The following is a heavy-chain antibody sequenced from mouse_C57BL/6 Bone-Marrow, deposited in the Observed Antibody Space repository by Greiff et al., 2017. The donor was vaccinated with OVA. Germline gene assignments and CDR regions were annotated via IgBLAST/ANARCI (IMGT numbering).Heavy chain of an antibody. CDR1: GFTFSDFY. J-gene: IGHJ1*03. Sequence: EVQGVESGGGLVQSGRSLRLSCATSGFTFSDFYMEWVRQSPGKGLEWIAASRNKANDYTTEYSASVKGRFIVSRDTSQSILYLQMNALRAEDTAIYYCARDAGDYGSSDWYFDVWGTGTTVTVSS. V-gene: IGHV7-1*01. D-gene: IGHD1-1*01. CDR2: SRNKANDYTT. CDR3: ARDAGDYGSSDWYFDV.